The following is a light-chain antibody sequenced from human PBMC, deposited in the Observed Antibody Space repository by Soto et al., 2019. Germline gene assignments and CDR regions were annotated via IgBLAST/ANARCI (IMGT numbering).Light chain of an antibody. CDR3: AAWDDSLSGPV. CDR1: SSNIGSNY. CDR2: RNN. J-gene: IGLJ2*01. V-gene: IGLV1-47*01. Sequence: LTQPPSASGTPGQRVTISCSGSSSNIGSNYAYWYQQLPGTAPKLLIYRNNQRPSGVPDRFSGSKSGTSASLAISGLRSEDEADYYCAAWDDSLSGPVFGGGTKVTVL.